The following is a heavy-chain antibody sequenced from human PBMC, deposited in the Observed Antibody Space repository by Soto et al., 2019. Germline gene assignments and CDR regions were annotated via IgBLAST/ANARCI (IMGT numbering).Heavy chain of an antibody. Sequence: SQTLSLTCAISGDSVSTNSATWTWIRQSPSRGLEWLGRTYYRSKWYNDYAVSLKSRLTISPDTSKNQFSLQLNSVTPEDTAVYYCARLIGSSWFESWGKGTLVT. D-gene: IGHD6-13*01. CDR2: TYYRSKWYN. V-gene: IGHV6-1*01. J-gene: IGHJ5*01. CDR3: ARLIGSSWFES. CDR1: GDSVSTNSAT.